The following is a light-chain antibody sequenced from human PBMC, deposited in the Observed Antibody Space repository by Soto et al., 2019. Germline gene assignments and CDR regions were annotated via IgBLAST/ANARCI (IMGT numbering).Light chain of an antibody. Sequence: QSVLTQPASVSGSTEQSITISCTGPSSDVGGYNYVSWYQQHPGKAPKLLIYDVSNRPSGVSNRFSGSKSVNTASLTISGLQAEYEADYYCSSYTSSSTYVFGTGTKLTVL. CDR3: SSYTSSSTYV. V-gene: IGLV2-14*01. CDR1: SSDVGGYNY. CDR2: DVS. J-gene: IGLJ1*01.